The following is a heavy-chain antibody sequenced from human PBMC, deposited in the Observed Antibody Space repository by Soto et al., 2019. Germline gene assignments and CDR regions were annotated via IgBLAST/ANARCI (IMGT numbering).Heavy chain of an antibody. CDR3: ARGRQYSSSWYEDY. D-gene: IGHD6-13*01. J-gene: IGHJ4*02. CDR2: ISSSSSYI. CDR1: GFTFSSYS. V-gene: IGHV3-21*01. Sequence: EVQLVESGGGLVKPGGSLRLSCAASGFTFSSYSMKWVRQAPGKGLEWVSSISSSSSYIYYADSVKGRFTISRDNAKNSLYLQMNSLRAEDTDVYYCARGRQYSSSWYEDYWGQGTLVTVSS.